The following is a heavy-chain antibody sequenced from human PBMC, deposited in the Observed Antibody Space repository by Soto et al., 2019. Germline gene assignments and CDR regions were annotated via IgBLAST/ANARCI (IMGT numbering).Heavy chain of an antibody. V-gene: IGHV3-74*01. CDR1: GFTFSNYW. J-gene: IGHJ4*02. CDR3: AREGWVMNPVTPRRYDY. CDR2: ISSDGTTT. Sequence: EVQLAESGGGLVQPGGSLRLSCAASGFTFSNYWMHWVRQAPGKGLVWVSRISSDGTTTSYADSVKGRFTITRDNAKNTLSLQMNSRRAEDTAVYYCAREGWVMNPVTPRRYDYWGQGTLVTVSS. D-gene: IGHD2-21*02.